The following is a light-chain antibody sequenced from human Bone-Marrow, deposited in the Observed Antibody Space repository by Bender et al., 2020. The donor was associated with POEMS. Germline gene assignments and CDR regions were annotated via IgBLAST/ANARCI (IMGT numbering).Light chain of an antibody. CDR2: EVT. V-gene: IGLV2-8*01. CDR3: SSYAGSNNLV. Sequence: QSALTQPASVSGSPGQSIIISCTGTSSDVGGYFYVSWYQQYPGKAPTLMIYEVTKRPSGVPDRFSGAKSGNTASLTVSGLQAEDEADYYCSSYAGSNNLVFGGGTKLTVL. J-gene: IGLJ3*02. CDR1: SSDVGGYFY.